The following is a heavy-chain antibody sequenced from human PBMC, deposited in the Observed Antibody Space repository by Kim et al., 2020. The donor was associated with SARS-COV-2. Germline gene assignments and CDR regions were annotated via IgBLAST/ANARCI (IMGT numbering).Heavy chain of an antibody. J-gene: IGHJ6*02. CDR1: VHSFTSYW. CDR3: ARRGEDILTGHMDV. D-gene: IGHD3-9*01. V-gene: IGHV5-10-1*01. Sequence: GEVLKISCKGSVHSFTSYWINWVRQMHVKGREWMGRIDPSDSYTNYSPSFQGHGTISADKSISTAYLQWSSLKAWDTAMYYCARRGEDILTGHMDVWGQGTTVTVSS. CDR2: IDPSDSYT.